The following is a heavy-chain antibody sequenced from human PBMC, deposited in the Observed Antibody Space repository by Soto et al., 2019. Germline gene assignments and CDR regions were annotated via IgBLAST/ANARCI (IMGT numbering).Heavy chain of an antibody. CDR2: ISWNSGSI. D-gene: IGHD3-10*01. CDR1: GFTFDDYA. Sequence: EVQLVESGGGLVQPGRSLRLSCAASGFTFDDYAMHWVRQAPGKGLEWVSGISWNSGSIGYADSVNGRFTISRDNAKNSLYLQMNSLRAEDTALYSCAKDAITMVRGVISYYGMDVWGQGTTVTVSS. CDR3: AKDAITMVRGVISYYGMDV. J-gene: IGHJ6*02. V-gene: IGHV3-9*01.